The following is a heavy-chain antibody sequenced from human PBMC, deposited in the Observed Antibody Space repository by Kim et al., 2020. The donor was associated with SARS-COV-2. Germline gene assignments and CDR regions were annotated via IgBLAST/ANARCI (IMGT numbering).Heavy chain of an antibody. V-gene: IGHV5-51*01. CDR3: ARTYYYDSSGYLEEAFDI. J-gene: IGHJ3*02. Sequence: GESLKISCKGSGYSFTSYWIGWVRQMPGKGLEWMGIIYPGDSDTRYSPSFQGQVTISADKSISTAYLQWSSLKASDTAMYYCARTYYYDSSGYLEEAFDIWGQGTMVTVSS. D-gene: IGHD3-22*01. CDR2: IYPGDSDT. CDR1: GYSFTSYW.